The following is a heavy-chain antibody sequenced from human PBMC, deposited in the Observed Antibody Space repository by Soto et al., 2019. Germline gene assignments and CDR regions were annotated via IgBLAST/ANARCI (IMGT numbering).Heavy chain of an antibody. J-gene: IGHJ5*02. CDR3: ARVRVRADWLDP. V-gene: IGHV1-8*02. CDR2: VHPETGST. Sequence: QVQLVQSGAEVKKPGASVKVSCKGSGYSFRSYDITWVRQAPGQGLGWMGWVHPETGSTGYAQRFQGRVSMTRDTSRNTTYMELSDLRVEGTAVYYGARVRVRADWLDPWGQGTLVTVSA. CDR1: GYSFRSYD.